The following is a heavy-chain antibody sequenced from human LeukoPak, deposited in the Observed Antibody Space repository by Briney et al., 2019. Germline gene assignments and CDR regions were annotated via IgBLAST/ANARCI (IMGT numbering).Heavy chain of an antibody. CDR2: ISNSGAVT. Sequence: PGGSLRLSCAASGFSFGSHAMSWVRQAPGKRLEWVSVISNSGAVTHYADSVKGRFTISRDKSNNMLYLQMDNLSAEDTAIYYCVKGGRICSSSTCRVDYWGQGTLVTVSS. CDR3: VKGGRICSSSTCRVDY. V-gene: IGHV3-23*01. D-gene: IGHD2-2*01. J-gene: IGHJ4*02. CDR1: GFSFGSHA.